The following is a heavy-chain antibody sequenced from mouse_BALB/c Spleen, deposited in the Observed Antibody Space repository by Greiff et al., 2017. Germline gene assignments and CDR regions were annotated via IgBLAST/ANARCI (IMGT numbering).Heavy chain of an antibody. Sequence: EVQGVESGGGLVKLGGSLKLSCAASGFTFSSYYMSWVRQTPEKRLELVAAINSNGGSTYYPDTVKGRFTISRDNAKNTLYLQMSSLKSEDTALYYCARQVYGSSYFDYWGQGTTLTVSS. CDR3: ARQVYGSSYFDY. V-gene: IGHV5-6-2*01. CDR1: GFTFSSYY. CDR2: INSNGGST. J-gene: IGHJ2*01. D-gene: IGHD1-1*01.